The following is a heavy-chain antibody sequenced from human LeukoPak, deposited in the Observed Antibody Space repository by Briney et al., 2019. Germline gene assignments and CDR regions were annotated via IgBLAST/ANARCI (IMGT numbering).Heavy chain of an antibody. D-gene: IGHD1-26*01. Sequence: GGSLRLSCAASGFIFSRYSMNWVRQAPGKGLEWVASMSVGSGLIYYAESVRGRFTVSRDNAKNSLYLQMKSLRADDTAVYFCARELEVAASGAGYWGQGTLVTVSS. CDR1: GFIFSRYS. J-gene: IGHJ4*02. CDR3: ARELEVAASGAGY. V-gene: IGHV3-21*01. CDR2: MSVGSGLI.